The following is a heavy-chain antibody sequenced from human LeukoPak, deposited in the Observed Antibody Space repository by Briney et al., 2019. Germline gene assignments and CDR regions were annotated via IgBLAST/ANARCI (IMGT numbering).Heavy chain of an antibody. J-gene: IGHJ4*02. CDR1: GYTFTSYY. V-gene: IGHV1-46*01. CDR3: ARGDPPGYSYGRMDY. D-gene: IGHD5-18*01. CDR2: INPSGGST. Sequence: ASVKVSCKASGYTFTSYYMHWVRQAPGQGLEWMGIINPSGGSTSYAQKFQGRVTMTRDMSTSTVYMELRSLRSDDTAVYYCARGDPPGYSYGRMDYWGQGTLVTVSS.